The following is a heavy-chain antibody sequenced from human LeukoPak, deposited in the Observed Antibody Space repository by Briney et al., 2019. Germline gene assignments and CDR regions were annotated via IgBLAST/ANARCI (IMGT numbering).Heavy chain of an antibody. CDR3: AKDTHRYSSSWYYFDY. J-gene: IGHJ4*02. Sequence: PGGSLRLSXAASGFTFSSYSMNWVRQAPGKGLEWVSSISSSSSYIYYADSVKGRFTISRDNAKNSLYLQMNSLRAEDMALYYCAKDTHRYSSSWYYFDYWGQGTLVTVSS. CDR2: ISSSSSYI. D-gene: IGHD6-13*01. CDR1: GFTFSSYS. V-gene: IGHV3-21*04.